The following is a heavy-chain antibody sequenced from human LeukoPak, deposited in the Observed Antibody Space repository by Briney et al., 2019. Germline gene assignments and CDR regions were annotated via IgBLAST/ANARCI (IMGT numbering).Heavy chain of an antibody. J-gene: IGHJ5*02. Sequence: GGSLRLSCAASGFTFSSYSMNWVRQAPGKGLEWVSSISSSSSYIYYADSVKGRFTISRDNAKNSLYLQMNSLRAEDTAVYYCATLTAANNWFGPWGQGTLVTVSS. CDR1: GFTFSSYS. CDR2: ISSSSSYI. V-gene: IGHV3-21*01. D-gene: IGHD6-13*01. CDR3: ATLTAANNWFGP.